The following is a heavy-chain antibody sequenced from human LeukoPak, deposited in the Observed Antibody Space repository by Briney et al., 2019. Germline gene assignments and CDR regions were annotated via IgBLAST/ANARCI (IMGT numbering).Heavy chain of an antibody. CDR2: ISSSSSYI. CDR1: GFTFNTYN. Sequence: KPGGSLRLSCAASGFTFNTYNMNWVRQAPGKGLEWVSSISSSSSYIYYADSVKGRFTISRDNAKNSLYLQMNSLRAEDTALYYCARLNGGTVTLDYWGQGTLVTVSS. J-gene: IGHJ4*02. V-gene: IGHV3-21*04. CDR3: ARLNGGTVTLDY. D-gene: IGHD4-17*01.